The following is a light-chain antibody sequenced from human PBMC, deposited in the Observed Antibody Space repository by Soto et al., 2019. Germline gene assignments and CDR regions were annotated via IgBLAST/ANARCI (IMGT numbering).Light chain of an antibody. Sequence: EIVFTQSPGTLSFSPGERATLSCRASQSVSSSYFAWYQQKPGQAPRLLIYGASSRATGITDRFSGSGCATEFTLTISRLEPEDFAVYYCQRYGTSPPLTFGGGTKVDIK. V-gene: IGKV3-20*01. J-gene: IGKJ4*01. CDR2: GAS. CDR3: QRYGTSPPLT. CDR1: QSVSSSY.